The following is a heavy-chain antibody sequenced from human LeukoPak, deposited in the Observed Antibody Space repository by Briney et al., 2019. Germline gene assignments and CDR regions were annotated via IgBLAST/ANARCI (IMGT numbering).Heavy chain of an antibody. CDR3: ARHYSGYNFGRDY. D-gene: IGHD5-12*01. CDR2: INAGNGNT. J-gene: IGHJ4*02. CDR1: GYTFTSYA. V-gene: IGHV1-3*01. Sequence: GASVKVSCKASGYTFTSYAMHWVRQAPGQRIEWMGWINAGNGNTKYSQKFQGRVTITRDTSASTAYMELSSLRSEDTAVYYCARHYSGYNFGRDYWGQGTLVTVSS.